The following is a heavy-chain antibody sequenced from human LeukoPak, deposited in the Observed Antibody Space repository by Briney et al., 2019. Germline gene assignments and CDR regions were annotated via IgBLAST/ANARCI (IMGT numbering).Heavy chain of an antibody. D-gene: IGHD2-2*01. Sequence: PGGSLRLSCAASGFSFSSYAMNWVRQAPGKGLEWVSAISGSGGSTYYADSVKGRFTISRDNSKNTLYLQMNSLRAEDTAVYYCAKDAGGYCSSTSCYGGSYYFDYWGQGTLVTVSS. CDR1: GFSFSSYA. V-gene: IGHV3-23*01. CDR2: ISGSGGST. J-gene: IGHJ4*02. CDR3: AKDAGGYCSSTSCYGGSYYFDY.